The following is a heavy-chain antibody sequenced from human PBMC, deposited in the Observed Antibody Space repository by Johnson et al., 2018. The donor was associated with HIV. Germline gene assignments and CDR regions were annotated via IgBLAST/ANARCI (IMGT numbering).Heavy chain of an antibody. CDR2: LSSGGDT. V-gene: IGHV3-66*01. CDR1: GFTVSSNY. J-gene: IGHJ3*02. Sequence: VQLVESGGGVVQPGRSLRLSCAASGFTVSSNYMSWVRQAPGKGLEWVSVLSSGGDTYYTDSVNGRFTISRDNSKNTLYLQMNSLRAEDTAVYYCARACRDGYTCDVFDIWGQGTMVTVSS. D-gene: IGHD5-24*01. CDR3: ARACRDGYTCDVFDI.